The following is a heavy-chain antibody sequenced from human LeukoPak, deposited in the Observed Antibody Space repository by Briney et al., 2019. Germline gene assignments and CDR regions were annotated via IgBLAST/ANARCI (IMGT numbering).Heavy chain of an antibody. CDR1: GFTFSSYS. Sequence: GGSLRLSCVASGFTFSSYSMNWVRQAPGKGLEWVSYISSSTSNIYYADSVRGRFTISRDNAKGSLYLQMDSLRAEDTAVYYCARATRYYGMDVWGQGTTVTVSS. V-gene: IGHV3-48*01. J-gene: IGHJ6*02. CDR3: ARATRYYGMDV. CDR2: ISSSTSNI.